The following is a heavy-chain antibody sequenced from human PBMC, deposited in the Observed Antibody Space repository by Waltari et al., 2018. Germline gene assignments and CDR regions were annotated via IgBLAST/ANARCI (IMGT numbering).Heavy chain of an antibody. Sequence: QVHLQQSGPGLLNPSQTLSLPCAISGDSVSSNTAAFNWSRQSPPRGLEWLGRTFYRSKLYTTYADSVKGRITINADTSKNQFSLLMNSVTPGDTAVYYCARYTDATAALDFWGQGTLITVSS. CDR3: ARYTDATAALDF. D-gene: IGHD1-1*01. V-gene: IGHV6-1*01. CDR2: TFYRSKLYT. CDR1: GDSVSSNTAA. J-gene: IGHJ4*02.